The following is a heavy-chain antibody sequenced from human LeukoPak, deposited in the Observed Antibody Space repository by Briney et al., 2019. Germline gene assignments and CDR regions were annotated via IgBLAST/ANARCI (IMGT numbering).Heavy chain of an antibody. V-gene: IGHV2-70*01. D-gene: IGHD6-13*01. CDR3: ARMVLRGIAAAGTFDY. CDR1: GFSLRTSGMC. Sequence: SGPPLVNPTQPLTLTYTFSGFSLRTSGMCVSWIRQPPVKALEWLALIVWDDDKYYITSLKTRLTISKDTSKNQVVLTMTNMDPVDTATYYCARMVLRGIAAAGTFDYWGQGTLVTVSS. J-gene: IGHJ4*02. CDR2: IVWDDDK.